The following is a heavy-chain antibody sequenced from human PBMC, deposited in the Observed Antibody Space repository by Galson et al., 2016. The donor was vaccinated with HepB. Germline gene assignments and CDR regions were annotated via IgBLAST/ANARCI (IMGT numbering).Heavy chain of an antibody. J-gene: IGHJ6*04. CDR3: ARDNWNYAMDV. CDR1: GFTFSSHS. Sequence: SLRLSCAGSGFTFSSHSINWVRQAPGRGLEWISYIGGSRRSIFYADSVRGRFTISRDNAKNSAYLQMYSLRAEDTAVYYCARDNWNYAMDVWGKGTTVIVSS. V-gene: IGHV3-48*01. CDR2: IGGSRRSI. D-gene: IGHD1-20*01.